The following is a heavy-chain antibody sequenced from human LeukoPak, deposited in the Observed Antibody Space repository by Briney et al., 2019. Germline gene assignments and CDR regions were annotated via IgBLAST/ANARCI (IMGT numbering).Heavy chain of an antibody. CDR2: ISPNSGGT. Sequence: ASVKVSCKASGYTFTGYYMHWVRQAPGQGLEWMGWISPNSGGTNYAQKFQGRVTMTRDKSINTAYMELSRLRSDDTALYYCARDRRGVGFCSGGSCPDVFDIWGQGTMVTVSS. CDR1: GYTFTGYY. D-gene: IGHD2-15*01. V-gene: IGHV1-2*02. CDR3: ARDRRGVGFCSGGSCPDVFDI. J-gene: IGHJ3*02.